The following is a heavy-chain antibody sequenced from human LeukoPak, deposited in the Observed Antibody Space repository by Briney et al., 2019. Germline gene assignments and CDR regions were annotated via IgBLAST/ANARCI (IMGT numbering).Heavy chain of an antibody. J-gene: IGHJ4*02. CDR1: GFTFSTRW. D-gene: IGHD2-2*02. CDR2: SKTDGTST. V-gene: IGHV3-74*01. CDR3: HPLAYTNN. Sequence: GGSLRLSCAVSGFTSGFTFSTRWMHWVRQAPGKGLGWVSVSKTDGTSTGYADSVKGRFTVSRDNAKNTLYLQMDSLRAEDTAVYYCHPLAYTNNWGQGTLVTVSS.